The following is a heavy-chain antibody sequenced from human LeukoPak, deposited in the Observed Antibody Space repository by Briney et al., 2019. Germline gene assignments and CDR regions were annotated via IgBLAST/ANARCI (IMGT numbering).Heavy chain of an antibody. J-gene: IGHJ3*02. Sequence: ASVKVSCKASGYTFTGYYIHWVRQAPGQGLEWMGWINSNSGGTKYAQNFQGRVTMTRDTSISTAYMELSRVRYEDTTVYYCARVNSSGLPYDAFDIWGQGTMVTVSS. CDR2: INSNSGGT. V-gene: IGHV1-2*02. CDR1: GYTFTGYY. CDR3: ARVNSSGLPYDAFDI. D-gene: IGHD6-19*01.